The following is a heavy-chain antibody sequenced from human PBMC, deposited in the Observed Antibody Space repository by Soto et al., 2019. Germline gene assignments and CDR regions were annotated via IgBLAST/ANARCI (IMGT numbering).Heavy chain of an antibody. CDR2: IYSGGST. J-gene: IGHJ5*02. CDR1: GFTVSSNY. Sequence: GGSLRLSCAASGFTVSSNYMSWVRQAPGKGLEWVSVIYSGGSTYYADSVKGRFTISRDSSKNTVCLQMDSLRAEDTALYFCTRDRRIENYYLFDPWGQGTLVTVSS. D-gene: IGHD1-7*01. CDR3: TRDRRIENYYLFDP. V-gene: IGHV3-53*01.